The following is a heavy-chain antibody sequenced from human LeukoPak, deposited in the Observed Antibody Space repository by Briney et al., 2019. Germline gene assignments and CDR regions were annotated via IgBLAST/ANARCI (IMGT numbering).Heavy chain of an antibody. CDR2: IKPDGSEK. J-gene: IGHJ5*01. CDR1: GFVFSASY. CDR3: VRGGTYWAVS. V-gene: IGHV3-7*01. Sequence: GGSLRLSCAASGFVFSASYMSWVRKAPGKGLEWVATIKPDGSEKYHVDSVSGRFTISRDNTNDSLFLQMNSLRVDDTAVYYCVRGGTYWAVSWGQGTLVNVS.